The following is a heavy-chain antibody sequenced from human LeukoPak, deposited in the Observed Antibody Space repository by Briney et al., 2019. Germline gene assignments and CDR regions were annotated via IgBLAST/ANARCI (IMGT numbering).Heavy chain of an antibody. D-gene: IGHD3-10*01. CDR1: GFPFSSHGL. CDR3: ARETRTYYYGSGSCKSIYYFDY. J-gene: IGHJ4*02. Sequence: LRLSCAASGFPFSSHGLSWIRQHPGKGLEWVGSIYYSGSTNYNPSLKGRVTISVYTAKNESSLKLSSVTAADTAVYYCARETRTYYYGSGSCKSIYYFDYWGQGTLVTVSS. CDR2: IYYSGST. V-gene: IGHV4-31*02.